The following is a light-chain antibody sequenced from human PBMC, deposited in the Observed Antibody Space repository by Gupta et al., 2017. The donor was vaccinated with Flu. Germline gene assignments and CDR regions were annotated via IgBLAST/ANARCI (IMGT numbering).Light chain of an antibody. J-gene: IGLJ3*02. V-gene: IGLV3-19*01. CDR2: GKN. CDR1: SLRSYY. CDR3: NSRDSSGNPWV. Sequence: SSELTQDPAVSVALGQTVRITCQGDSLRSYYASWYQQKPGQAPVLVIYGKNNRPSGIPDRFSGSSSGNTASLTITGAQAEDEADYYCNSRDSSGNPWVFGEGTKLTVL.